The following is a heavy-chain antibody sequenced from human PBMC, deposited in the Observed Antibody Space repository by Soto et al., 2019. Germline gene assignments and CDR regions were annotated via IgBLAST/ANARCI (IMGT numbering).Heavy chain of an antibody. V-gene: IGHV1-69*13. CDR2: IIPIFGTA. CDR3: ARGGVVVPAAIFRGYWFDP. D-gene: IGHD2-2*01. J-gene: IGHJ5*02. CDR1: GSTFSSYA. Sequence: GASVKVSCKASGSTFSSYAISWVRQAPGQGLEWMGGIIPIFGTANYAQKFQGRVTITADESTSTAYMELSSLRSEDTAVYYCARGGVVVPAAIFRGYWFDPWGQGTLVTVSS.